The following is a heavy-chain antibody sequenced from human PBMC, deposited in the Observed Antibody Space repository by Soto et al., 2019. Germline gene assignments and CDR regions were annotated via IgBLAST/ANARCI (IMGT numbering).Heavy chain of an antibody. CDR2: IKGSHAGGTT. CDR1: GFTFTKAN. Sequence: EVQLVESGGGLVEPGGSIRLSCVASGFTFTKANMTWVRQAPGKGLEWVGRIKGSHAGGTTDYATSVKGRFTISRDDSKNTLYLQMNSLKTEDTSVYYCATEGGYPGSNFYGAYWGQGTLVTVSS. CDR3: ATEGGYPGSNFYGAY. V-gene: IGHV3-15*01. J-gene: IGHJ4*02. D-gene: IGHD1-26*01.